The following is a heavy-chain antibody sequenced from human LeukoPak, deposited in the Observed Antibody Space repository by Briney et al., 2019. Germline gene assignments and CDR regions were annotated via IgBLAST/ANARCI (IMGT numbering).Heavy chain of an antibody. J-gene: IGHJ4*02. D-gene: IGHD1-26*01. CDR2: INHSGGT. Sequence: SETLSLTCAVYGGSFSGYSWNWIRQPPVKGLEWIGEINHSGGTNYNPSLKSRVTISVDTSKKQFSLKLSSVTAADTAVYYCAREFVQWEPDYWGQGTLVTVSS. CDR1: GGSFSGYS. CDR3: AREFVQWEPDY. V-gene: IGHV4-34*01.